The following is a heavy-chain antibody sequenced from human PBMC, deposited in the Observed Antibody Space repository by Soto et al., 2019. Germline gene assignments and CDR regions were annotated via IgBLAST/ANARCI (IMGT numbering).Heavy chain of an antibody. CDR2: ISTYNGDS. J-gene: IGHJ5*02. Sequence: QAQLVQSGAEVKKPGASVKVSCKATGYTFTSYGINWVRQAPGQGLEWMGWISTYNGDSDYAQKLQGRVTMTTDTSTSPAYMELRSLRSDDTAVYYCARDRQLGIWPDPWGQGTLVTVSS. CDR1: GYTFTSYG. V-gene: IGHV1-18*01. D-gene: IGHD6-6*01. CDR3: ARDRQLGIWPDP.